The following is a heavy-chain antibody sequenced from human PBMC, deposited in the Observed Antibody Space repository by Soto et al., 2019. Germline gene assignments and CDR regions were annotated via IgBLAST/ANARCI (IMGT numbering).Heavy chain of an antibody. J-gene: IGHJ6*02. Sequence: GASVKVSCKASGGTFSSYAISWVRQAPGQGLEWMGGIIPIFGTANYAQKFQGRVTITADESTSTAYMELSSLRSEDTAVYYCAVHYYDSSGQKNYYYYYGMDVWGQGTTVTVSS. CDR2: IIPIFGTA. CDR3: AVHYYDSSGQKNYYYYYGMDV. D-gene: IGHD3-22*01. CDR1: GGTFSSYA. V-gene: IGHV1-69*13.